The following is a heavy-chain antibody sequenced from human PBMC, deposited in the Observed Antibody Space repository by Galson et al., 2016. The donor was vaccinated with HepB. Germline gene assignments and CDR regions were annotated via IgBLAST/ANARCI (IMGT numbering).Heavy chain of an antibody. CDR2: INPIFRTP. CDR1: GGTFSGYA. J-gene: IGHJ6*02. D-gene: IGHD3-3*01. CDR3: ARARLTIFGVISAYYYAMDV. V-gene: IGHV1-69*01. Sequence: SCKASGGTFSGYAINWVRQAPGQGLEWMGGINPIFRTPSYAQKFQGRVTITADESTSTTSMELSSLRSDDTAVYYCARARLTIFGVISAYYYAMDVWGQGTTATVSS.